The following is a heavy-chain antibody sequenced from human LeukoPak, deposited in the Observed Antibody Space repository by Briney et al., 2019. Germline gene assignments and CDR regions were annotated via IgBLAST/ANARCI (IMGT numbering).Heavy chain of an antibody. D-gene: IGHD2-15*01. CDR1: GYTFTSYG. J-gene: IGHJ1*01. CDR3: ARDPPRCSGGSCYSGEYFQH. V-gene: IGHV1-18*01. Sequence: GASVKVSXKASGYTFTSYGISWVRQAPGQGLEWMGWISAYNGNTNYAQKLQGRVTMTTDTSTSTAYMELRSLRSDDTAVYYCARDPPRCSGGSCYSGEYFQHWGQGTLVTVSS. CDR2: ISAYNGNT.